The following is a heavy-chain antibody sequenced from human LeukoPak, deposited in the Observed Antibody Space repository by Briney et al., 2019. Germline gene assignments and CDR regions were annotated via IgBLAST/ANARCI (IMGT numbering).Heavy chain of an antibody. Sequence: QPGGSLRLSCAASGFTFSRYWMTWVRQAPGKGLEWVANIKQEGSESNYVDSVKGRFTISTDTAKHSLYLQMNTLRDEDTAVYYCATGAGCGYWGQGTLVTVSS. J-gene: IGHJ4*02. D-gene: IGHD6-19*01. CDR3: ATGAGCGY. CDR1: GFTFSRYW. V-gene: IGHV3-7*03. CDR2: IKQEGSES.